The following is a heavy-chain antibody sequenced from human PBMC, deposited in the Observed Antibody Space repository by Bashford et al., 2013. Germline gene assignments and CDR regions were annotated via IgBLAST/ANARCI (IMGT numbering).Heavy chain of an antibody. V-gene: IGHV4-4*02. CDR2: IYHSGRT. D-gene: IGHD6-19*01. Sequence: SSETLSLTCAVSGGSISNNNWWSWVRQPPGKGLEWIGEIYHSGRTNYNPSLKSRVTISVDKSKNQFSLKLSSVTAADTAVYYCARENIDSGPVGGFDYWGPGNPGHRLL. J-gene: IGHJ4*02. CDR1: GGSISNNNW. CDR3: ARENIDSGPVGGFDY.